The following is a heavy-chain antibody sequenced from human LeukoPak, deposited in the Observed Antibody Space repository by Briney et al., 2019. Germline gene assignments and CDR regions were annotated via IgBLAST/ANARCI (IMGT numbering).Heavy chain of an antibody. Sequence: GGSLRLSCAASGFTLSRYWMHWVRHAPGKGLVWVSCINSDGSSTAYADSVKGRFTISRGNAKNTLYLQMNSLRAEDTAVYYCASDTVDTALGIDYWGQGTLVTVSS. CDR3: ASDTVDTALGIDY. J-gene: IGHJ4*02. CDR1: GFTLSRYW. D-gene: IGHD5-18*01. CDR2: INSDGSST. V-gene: IGHV3-74*01.